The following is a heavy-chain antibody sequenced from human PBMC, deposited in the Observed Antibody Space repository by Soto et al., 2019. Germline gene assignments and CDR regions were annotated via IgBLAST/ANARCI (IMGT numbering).Heavy chain of an antibody. V-gene: IGHV4-61*01. Sequence: SETRSLTCTVSGGSISIGSYYWTWIRQPPGKALEWIGYILNSGSTNYNPSLESRVTMSLDTSKNQFSLKLTSVTAADTAVYYCARVHRGYSYGFDIWGQGTMVTVS. CDR2: ILNSGST. J-gene: IGHJ3*02. CDR1: GGSISIGSYY. CDR3: ARVHRGYSYGFDI. D-gene: IGHD5-18*01.